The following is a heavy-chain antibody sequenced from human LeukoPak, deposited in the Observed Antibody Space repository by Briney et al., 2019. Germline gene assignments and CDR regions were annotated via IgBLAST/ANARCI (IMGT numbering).Heavy chain of an antibody. CDR2: ISSSGSTI. D-gene: IGHD3-10*01. CDR3: ARDLLLWFGESTDAFDI. Sequence: GGSLRLSCAASGFTFSSYEMNWVRQAPGKGLEWVSYISSSGSTIYYADSVKGRFTISRDNAKNSLYLQMNSLRAEDTAVYYCARDLLLWFGESTDAFDIWGQGTMVTVSS. J-gene: IGHJ3*02. V-gene: IGHV3-48*03. CDR1: GFTFSSYE.